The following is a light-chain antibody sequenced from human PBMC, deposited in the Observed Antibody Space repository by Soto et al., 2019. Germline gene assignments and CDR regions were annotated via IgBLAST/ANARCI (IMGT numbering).Light chain of an antibody. Sequence: IVLTQSPGTLSLSPGERATLSCRASQSVSSNLAWYQQKPGQAPRLLIYGASTRATGIPARFSGSGSGTDFTLTISRLEPEDFAVYYCQQYDNWWTFGQGTKVDI. CDR1: QSVSSN. CDR2: GAS. V-gene: IGKV3-20*01. CDR3: QQYDNWWT. J-gene: IGKJ1*01.